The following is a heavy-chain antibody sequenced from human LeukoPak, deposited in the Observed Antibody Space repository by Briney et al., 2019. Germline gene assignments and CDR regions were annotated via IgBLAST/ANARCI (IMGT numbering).Heavy chain of an antibody. Sequence: GGSLRLSCAASGLTFSSYWMSWVRQAPGKGLEWVANIKQDGSEKYYVDSVKGRFTISRDNAKNSQYLQMNSLRAEDTAVYYCARARPSWFDPWGQGTLVTVSS. J-gene: IGHJ5*02. V-gene: IGHV3-7*04. CDR1: GLTFSSYW. CDR2: IKQDGSEK. D-gene: IGHD6-6*01. CDR3: ARARPSWFDP.